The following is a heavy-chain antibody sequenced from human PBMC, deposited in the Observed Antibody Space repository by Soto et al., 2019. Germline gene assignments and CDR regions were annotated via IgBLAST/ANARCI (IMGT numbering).Heavy chain of an antibody. CDR3: ARGVSKDYYDSSGYYFFDY. CDR1: GGSMSSSY. Sequence: SETLSLTCTVSGGSMSSSYWSWIRQSPGNELEWIGYIYYSGSTYYNPSLKSRVSISIDTSRNQFSLKLTSVTAADTAVYYCARGVSKDYYDSSGYYFFDYWGQGTLVTVSS. V-gene: IGHV4-59*08. J-gene: IGHJ4*02. CDR2: IYYSGST. D-gene: IGHD3-22*01.